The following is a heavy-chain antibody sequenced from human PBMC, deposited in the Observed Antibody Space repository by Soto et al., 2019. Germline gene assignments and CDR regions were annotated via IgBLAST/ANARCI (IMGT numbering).Heavy chain of an antibody. D-gene: IGHD3-22*01. CDR2: IIPIFGTA. J-gene: IGHJ4*02. CDR1: GGTFSSYA. Sequence: QVQLVQSGAEVKKPGSSVKVSCKASGGTFSSYAISWVRQAPGQGLEWMGGIIPIFGTANYAQKFQGRVTIXXEXAXXTGYMELSSLRSEDTAVYYCASGRSYDSSGCPLDYWGQGTLVTVSS. CDR3: ASGRSYDSSGCPLDY. V-gene: IGHV1-69*12.